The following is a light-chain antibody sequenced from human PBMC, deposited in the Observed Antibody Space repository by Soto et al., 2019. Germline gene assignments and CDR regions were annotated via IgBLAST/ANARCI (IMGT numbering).Light chain of an antibody. CDR2: GAS. Sequence: EIVMTQSPSTLSVSPGERATLSCRASQSVSSNLAWYQHKPGQAPRLLIYGASTRATGIPARFSGSGSGTEFTHTISSLQSEDFAVYDCQQYNNWPPWTFGQGTKVEIK. CDR3: QQYNNWPPWT. J-gene: IGKJ1*01. CDR1: QSVSSN. V-gene: IGKV3-15*01.